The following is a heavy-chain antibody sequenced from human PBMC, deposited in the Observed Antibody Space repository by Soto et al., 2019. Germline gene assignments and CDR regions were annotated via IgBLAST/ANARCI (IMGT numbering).Heavy chain of an antibody. Sequence: PSETLSLTCTVSGGSISSGGYYWSWIRQHPGKGLEWIGYIYYSGSTYYNPSLKSRVTISVDTSKNQFSLKLTSVTAADTAVYYCARDRATMVRGVIPRWFDPWGQGTLVTVSS. J-gene: IGHJ5*02. V-gene: IGHV4-31*03. D-gene: IGHD3-10*01. CDR2: IYYSGST. CDR1: GGSISSGGYY. CDR3: ARDRATMVRGVIPRWFDP.